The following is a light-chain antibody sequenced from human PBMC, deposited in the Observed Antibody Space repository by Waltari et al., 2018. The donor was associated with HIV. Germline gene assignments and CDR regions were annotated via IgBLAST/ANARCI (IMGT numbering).Light chain of an antibody. CDR3: QQYGGSPMYT. J-gene: IGKJ2*01. CDR2: GAS. CDR1: QSVDSAY. Sequence: EIVLTQSPGTLSLSPGERATLSCRASQSVDSAYLAGYQQKPGQAPRLLIYGASSRATGIPDRFSGSGSGTAFTLAISRLEPEDFAVYYCQQYGGSPMYTFGQGTKLEI. V-gene: IGKV3-20*01.